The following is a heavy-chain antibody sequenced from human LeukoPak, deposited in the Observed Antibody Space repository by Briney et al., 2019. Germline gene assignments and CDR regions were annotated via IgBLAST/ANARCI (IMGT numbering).Heavy chain of an antibody. D-gene: IGHD6-13*01. Sequence: GGSLRLSCAASGFTFSTYWMTWVRQAPGKGLEWVANIKQDGSEKYYVDSVKGRFTISRDNAKNSLYLQMNSLRAEDTAVYYCASGYSSSWATFDYWGQGTLVTVSS. CDR1: GFTFSTYW. V-gene: IGHV3-7*01. J-gene: IGHJ4*02. CDR3: ASGYSSSWATFDY. CDR2: IKQDGSEK.